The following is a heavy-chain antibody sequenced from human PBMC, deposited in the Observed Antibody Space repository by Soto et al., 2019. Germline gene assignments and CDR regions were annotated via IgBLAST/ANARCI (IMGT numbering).Heavy chain of an antibody. V-gene: IGHV4-34*01. CDR2: INHSGST. CDR3: TTTGYSSSWYGSGRYYFDY. J-gene: IGHJ4*02. CDR1: GGSFSGYY. Sequence: PSETLSLTCAVYGGSFSGYYWSWIRQPPGKGLEWIGEINHSGSTNYNPSIKSRVTISVDTSKNQLSLKLSSVTAADTAVYYCTTTGYSSSWYGSGRYYFDYWGQGTLVTVSS. D-gene: IGHD6-13*01.